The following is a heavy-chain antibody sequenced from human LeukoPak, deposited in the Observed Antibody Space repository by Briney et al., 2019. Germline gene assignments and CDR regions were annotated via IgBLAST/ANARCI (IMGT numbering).Heavy chain of an antibody. CDR1: GGSISSYY. V-gene: IGHV4-59*01. Sequence: SETLSLTCTVSGGSISSYYWSWIRQPPGKGLEWIGYINYSGSTNYNPSLKSRVTISVDTSRNQFSLKLSSVTAADTAVYYCARVGCGGDCYVDYWGQGTLVTVSS. CDR2: INYSGST. D-gene: IGHD2-21*02. CDR3: ARVGCGGDCYVDY. J-gene: IGHJ4*02.